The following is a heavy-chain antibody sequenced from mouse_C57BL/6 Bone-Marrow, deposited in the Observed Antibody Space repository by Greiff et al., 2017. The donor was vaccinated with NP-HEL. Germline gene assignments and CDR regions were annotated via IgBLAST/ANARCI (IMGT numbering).Heavy chain of an antibody. CDR1: GYTFTSYG. Sequence: VKLQESGAELARPGASVKLSCKASGYTFTSYGISWVKQRTGQGLEWIGEIYPRSGNIYYNAKFKGKATLTADKSSSTAYMELRSLTSEDSAVYFCAREDYYGRDFDYWGQGTTLTVSS. CDR3: AREDYYGRDFDY. V-gene: IGHV1-81*01. CDR2: IYPRSGNI. D-gene: IGHD1-1*01. J-gene: IGHJ2*01.